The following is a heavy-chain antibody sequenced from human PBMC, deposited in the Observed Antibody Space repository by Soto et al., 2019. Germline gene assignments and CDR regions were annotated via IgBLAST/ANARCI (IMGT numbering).Heavy chain of an antibody. J-gene: IGHJ4*02. CDR2: IGSDSGDI. V-gene: IGHV3-23*01. CDR1: GFTFSSYA. D-gene: IGHD1-1*01. Sequence: EVQLLESGGDLVQPGGSLRLSCVASGFTFSSYAVAWIRQVPGKGLEWVSVIGSDSGDIQYADSVKGRFTISRDNSKNTLYLQMSSLIAEDTAVYYCAKYSTTSASRYFDIWGQGTLVTVSS. CDR3: AKYSTTSASRYFDI.